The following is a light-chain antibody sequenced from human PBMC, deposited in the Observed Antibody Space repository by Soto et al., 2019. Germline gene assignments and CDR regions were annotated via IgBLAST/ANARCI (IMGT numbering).Light chain of an antibody. J-gene: IGLJ2*01. CDR1: SSNIGAGYD. V-gene: IGLV1-40*01. Sequence: QSVLTQQPSVSGAPGQRVTISCTGSSSNIGAGYDVHWYQQLPGTAPKLLIYGNSNRPSGVPDRFSGSKSGTSASLAITGLQAEDEAAYYCQSYDSSVSKVVFGGGTKLTVL. CDR2: GNS. CDR3: QSYDSSVSKVV.